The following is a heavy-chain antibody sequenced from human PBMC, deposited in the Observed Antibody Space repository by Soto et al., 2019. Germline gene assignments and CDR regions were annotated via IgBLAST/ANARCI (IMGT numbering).Heavy chain of an antibody. J-gene: IGHJ4*02. D-gene: IGHD6-6*01. CDR1: GGSISSYY. V-gene: IGHV4-59*01. CDR2: IYYSGST. Sequence: SEILSLTCTVSGGSISSYYWSWIRQPLGRGLEWIGYIYYSGSTNYNPSLKSRVTISVDTSKNQFSLKLSSVTAADTAVYYCARGSFPQYYFDYWGQGTLVTVSS. CDR3: ARGSFPQYYFDY.